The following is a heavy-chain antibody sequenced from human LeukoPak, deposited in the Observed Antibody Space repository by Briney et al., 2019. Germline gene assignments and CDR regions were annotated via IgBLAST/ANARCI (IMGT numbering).Heavy chain of an antibody. J-gene: IGHJ4*02. CDR3: ASEAMGSITMVRGVMDY. D-gene: IGHD3-10*01. V-gene: IGHV1-2*02. Sequence: ASVKVSCKASGYTFTGYYMHWVRQAPGQGLEWMGWINPNSGSTNYAQKFQGRVTMSRDTSISTGYMELSRLRSDDTAVYYCASEAMGSITMVRGVMDYWGQGTLVTVSS. CDR2: INPNSGST. CDR1: GYTFTGYY.